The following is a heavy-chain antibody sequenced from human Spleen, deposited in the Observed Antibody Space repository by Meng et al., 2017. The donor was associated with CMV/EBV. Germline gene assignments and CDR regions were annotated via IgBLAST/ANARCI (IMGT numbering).Heavy chain of an antibody. CDR2: ISAYNSNT. V-gene: IGHV1-18*01. CDR1: GSTFTSYG. CDR3: ARAQLGIAYWYFDL. D-gene: IGHD7-27*01. J-gene: IGHJ2*01. Sequence: KASGSTFTSYGISWVRQDPGQGLEWMGWISAYNSNTKYAQKLQGRVTMTTDTSTSTAYMELKSLRSDDTAVYYCARAQLGIAYWYFDLWGRGTLVTVSS.